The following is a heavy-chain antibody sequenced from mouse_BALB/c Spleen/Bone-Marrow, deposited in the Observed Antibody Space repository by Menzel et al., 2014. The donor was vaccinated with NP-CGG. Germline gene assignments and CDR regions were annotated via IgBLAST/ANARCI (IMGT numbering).Heavy chain of an antibody. V-gene: IGHV5-9-3*01. CDR2: IGSGGSCT. D-gene: IGHD1-1*01. CDR1: GFTFSSYA. J-gene: IGHJ2*01. CDR3: ARHITTVVADY. Sequence: EVKLVESGGGLVKPGGSLKLSCAASGFTFSSYAMSWVRQTPEKRLEWVATIGSGGSCTYYPDSVKGRFTISRDNAKNTLYLQMSSLRSEDTAMYYCARHITTVVADYWGQGTTLTVSS.